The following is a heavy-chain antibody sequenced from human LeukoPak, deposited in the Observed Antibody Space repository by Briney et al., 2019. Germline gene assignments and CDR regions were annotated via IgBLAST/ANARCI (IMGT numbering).Heavy chain of an antibody. CDR2: ISSSSSTI. J-gene: IGHJ4*02. CDR3: TTRIATVTYGSDY. D-gene: IGHD4-17*01. Sequence: GGSLTLSCAASEFTFSSYGMHWVRQAPGKGLEWVSYISSSSSTIYYADSVKGRFTISRDNAKNSLFLQMNSLKTEDTAVYYCTTRIATVTYGSDYWGQGTLVTVSS. V-gene: IGHV3-48*01. CDR1: EFTFSSYG.